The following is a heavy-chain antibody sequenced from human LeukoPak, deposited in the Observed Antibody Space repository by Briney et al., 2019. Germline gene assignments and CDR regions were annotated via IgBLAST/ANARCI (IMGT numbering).Heavy chain of an antibody. CDR2: IIPIFGTA. CDR3: ARSEGGYCSGGSCYGTKWYFDL. D-gene: IGHD2-15*01. V-gene: IGHV1-69*05. J-gene: IGHJ2*01. CDR1: GGTFSSYA. Sequence: SVKVSCKASGGTFSSYAISWVRQAPGQGLEWMGGIIPIFGTANYAQKFQGRVTITTDESTSTAYMELSSLRSEDTAVYYCARSEGGYCSGGSCYGTKWYFDLWGRGTLVTVSS.